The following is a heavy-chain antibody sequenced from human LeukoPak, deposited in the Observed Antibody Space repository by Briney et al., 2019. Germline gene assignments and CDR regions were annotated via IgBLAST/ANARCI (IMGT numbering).Heavy chain of an antibody. Sequence: SETLSHSCTVSGGSISTYFRNWIRQPPGKGLEWIGYIYYSGSTNYNPSLKSRVTISVDTSKNQFSLKLSSVTAADTAMYYCARDGSARYYFDYWAGGPGVTVSS. CDR3: ARDGSARYYFDY. J-gene: IGHJ4*02. V-gene: IGHV4-59*01. CDR2: IYYSGST. CDR1: GGSISTYF.